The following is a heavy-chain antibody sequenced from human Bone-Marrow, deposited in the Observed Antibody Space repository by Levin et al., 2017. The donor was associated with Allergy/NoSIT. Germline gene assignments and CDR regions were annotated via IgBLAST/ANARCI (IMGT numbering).Heavy chain of an antibody. J-gene: IGHJ4*02. CDR1: GFTFSRYW. V-gene: IGHV3-7*04. CDR3: VRASSGTYTYNFDY. CDR2: IKQDESEK. Sequence: GESLKISCAASGFTFSRYWMSWVRQAPGKGLEWVANIKQDESEKYHVDSVKGRFTISRDNAKNSLHLQMNSLTAEDTAVYYCVRASSGTYTYNFDYWGQGTLVTVSS. D-gene: IGHD1-26*01.